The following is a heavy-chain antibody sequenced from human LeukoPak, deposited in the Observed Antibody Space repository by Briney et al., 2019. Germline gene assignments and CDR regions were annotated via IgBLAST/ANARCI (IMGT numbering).Heavy chain of an antibody. CDR1: GLTFSSYA. CDR3: AKDAIGTPLCY. J-gene: IGHJ4*02. V-gene: IGHV3-23*01. D-gene: IGHD1-1*01. Sequence: GGSLRLSCAASGLTFSSYAMSWVRQAPGKGLEWVSAISGSGGSTYYADSAKGRFTISRDNSKNTLYLQMNSLRAEDTAVYYCAKDAIGTPLCYWGQGTLVTVSS. CDR2: ISGSGGST.